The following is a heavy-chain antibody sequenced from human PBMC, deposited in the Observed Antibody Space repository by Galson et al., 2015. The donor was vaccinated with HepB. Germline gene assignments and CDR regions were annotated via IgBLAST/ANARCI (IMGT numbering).Heavy chain of an antibody. Sequence: SVKVSCKASGYTFTSYDINWVRQATGQGLEWMGWMNPNSGNTGYAQKFQGRVTMTRNTSISTAYMELSSLRSEDTAVYYCARGRPIGVWFGELSGWFDPWGQGTLVTVSS. CDR2: MNPNSGNT. D-gene: IGHD3-10*01. J-gene: IGHJ5*02. V-gene: IGHV1-8*01. CDR3: ARGRPIGVWFGELSGWFDP. CDR1: GYTFTSYD.